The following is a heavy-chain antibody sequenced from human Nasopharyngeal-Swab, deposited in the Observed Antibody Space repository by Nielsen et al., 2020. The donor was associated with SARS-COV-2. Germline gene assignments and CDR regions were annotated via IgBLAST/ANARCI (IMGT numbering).Heavy chain of an antibody. Sequence: GESLKISFAASGFTFSSYGMHWVRQAPGKGLEWVAVIWYDGSNKYYADSLKGRFTISRDNSKNTVDLQMNSLTTEDTAVYYCAKVSWDLLASSEYWGQGTLVIVSS. V-gene: IGHV3-33*06. D-gene: IGHD1-26*01. CDR1: GFTFSSYG. J-gene: IGHJ4*02. CDR3: AKVSWDLLASSEY. CDR2: IWYDGSNK.